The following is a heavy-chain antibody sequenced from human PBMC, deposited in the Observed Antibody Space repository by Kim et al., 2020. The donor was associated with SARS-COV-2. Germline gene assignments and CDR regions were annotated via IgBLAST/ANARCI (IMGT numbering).Heavy chain of an antibody. J-gene: IGHJ4*02. Sequence: SETLSLTCTVFNGSFSGSYWSWIRQPPGKGLEWIGEINHSGSINYNPSLKSRVTLSVDTSKNEFSLKLSSVTAADTAVYYCARRTLLLWFGELRDWGQGTPVTVSP. CDR1: NGSFSGSY. CDR3: ARRTLLLWFGELRD. CDR2: INHSGSI. D-gene: IGHD3-10*01. V-gene: IGHV4-34*01.